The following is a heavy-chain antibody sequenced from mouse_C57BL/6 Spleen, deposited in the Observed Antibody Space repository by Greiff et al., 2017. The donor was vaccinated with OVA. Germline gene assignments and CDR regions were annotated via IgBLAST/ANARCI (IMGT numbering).Heavy chain of an antibody. J-gene: IGHJ3*01. CDR2: FYPGSGSI. Sequence: QVHVKQSGAELVKPGASVKLSCKASGYTFTEYTIHWVKQRSGQGLEWIGWFYPGSGSIKYNEKFKDKATLTADKSSSTVYMELSRLTSEDSAVYFCARHEVRGYGFAYWGQGTLVTVSA. CDR1: GYTFTEYT. V-gene: IGHV1-62-2*01. CDR3: ARHEVRGYGFAY. D-gene: IGHD2-2*01.